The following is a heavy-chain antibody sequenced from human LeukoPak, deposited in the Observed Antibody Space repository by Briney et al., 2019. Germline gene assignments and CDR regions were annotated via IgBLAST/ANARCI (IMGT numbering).Heavy chain of an antibody. J-gene: IGHJ4*02. CDR1: GFTFSSYA. V-gene: IGHV3-13*05. D-gene: IGHD6-19*01. Sequence: GGSLRLSCAASGFTFSSYAMHWVRQAPGKGLEWVSGIGTAGDPYYPGSVKGRFSISRENAKNSLYLQMNSLRAEDTAVYYCARDLSVAGRTYYFDYWGQGTLVTVSS. CDR2: IGTAGDP. CDR3: ARDLSVAGRTYYFDY.